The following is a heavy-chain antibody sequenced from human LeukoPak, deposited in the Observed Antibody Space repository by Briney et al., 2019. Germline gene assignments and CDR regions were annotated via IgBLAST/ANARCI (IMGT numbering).Heavy chain of an antibody. J-gene: IGHJ4*02. V-gene: IGHV4-39*01. CDR1: GGSISSSSYF. CDR2: IYYSGTT. CDR3: ASQYYYHSSSYTH. D-gene: IGHD3-22*01. Sequence: SETLSLTCTVSGGSISSSSYFWVWVRQPPGKGLEWIGTIYYSGTTYYNPSLTSRVTLSVDTSKSQFSLNLTSVTATDTAVYYCASQYYYHSSSYTHWGQGTLVTVSS.